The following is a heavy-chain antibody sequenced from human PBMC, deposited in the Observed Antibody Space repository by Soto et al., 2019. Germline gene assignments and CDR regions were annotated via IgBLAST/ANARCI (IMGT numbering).Heavy chain of an antibody. CDR3: ARGGGVGVAGSAAFDM. V-gene: IGHV1-2*02. J-gene: IGHJ3*02. CDR1: GYPVTAYY. D-gene: IGHD3-3*01. Sequence: QLHLVQSGAVVKKPGASVTVSCSASGYPVTAYYMHWVRQAPGRGLEWMGGINPATGAAKYTQTFQGRGNMTRDTSTSTVFMELSGRTSEDTAVFYCARGGGVGVAGSAAFDMWGQGTLVTVSS. CDR2: INPATGAA.